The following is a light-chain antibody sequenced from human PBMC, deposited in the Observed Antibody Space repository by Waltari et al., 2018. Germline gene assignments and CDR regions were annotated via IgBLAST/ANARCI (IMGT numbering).Light chain of an antibody. Sequence: QPALPHPPPVSGSPAQSVTSSCTGTGSDAGDYNAVSWYQQHPGKAPKLVIYNVTKRPPWVPDSFSGSKSGNSASLTVSGLQAEDEADYYCCSYAGTWVFGGGTKLTVL. V-gene: IGLV2-11*01. CDR1: GSDAGDYNA. J-gene: IGLJ3*02. CDR2: NVT. CDR3: CSYAGTWV.